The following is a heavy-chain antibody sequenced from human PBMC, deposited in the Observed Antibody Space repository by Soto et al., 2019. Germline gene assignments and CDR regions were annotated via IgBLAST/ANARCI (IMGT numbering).Heavy chain of an antibody. CDR3: AKDPRLELRGVDS. CDR1: GSTVRTYA. V-gene: IGHV3-23*01. CDR2: ISANGAAT. D-gene: IGHD1-7*01. J-gene: IGHJ4*02. Sequence: GGSLRLSCAASGSTVRTYAMTWVRQAPGKGLEWVSTISANGAATYYADSVRGRFTISRDNSKDTLYLQMDGLRADDTAVYYCAKDPRLELRGVDSWGQGTLVTVSS.